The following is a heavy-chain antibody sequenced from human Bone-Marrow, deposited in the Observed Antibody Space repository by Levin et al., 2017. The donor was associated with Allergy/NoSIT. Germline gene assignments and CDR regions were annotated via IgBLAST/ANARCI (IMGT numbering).Heavy chain of an antibody. Sequence: KISCKASGGIFRNYAINWVRQAPGQGLEWMGEIIPMFRITKYAQKFEGRVTITADEATSTAYMELSSLGSEDTAMYYCARDAERGIQDYVWGSYRLYYFDFWGQGTLVTVSS. CDR1: GGIFRNYA. J-gene: IGHJ4*02. D-gene: IGHD3-16*02. CDR2: IIPMFRIT. CDR3: ARDAERGIQDYVWGSYRLYYFDF. V-gene: IGHV1-69*01.